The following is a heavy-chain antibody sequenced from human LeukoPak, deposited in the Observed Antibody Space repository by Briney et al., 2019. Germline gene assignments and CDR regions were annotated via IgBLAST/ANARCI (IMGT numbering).Heavy chain of an antibody. Sequence: ASVKVSCKASGYTFTTYDINWVRQATGQGLEWMGWMNPNSGNTGYAQKFQGRVTISRDTSINTAYMELSSLRSEDTAVYYCARVDGSPDSWGQGTLVTVSS. D-gene: IGHD2-15*01. V-gene: IGHV1-8*03. CDR3: ARVDGSPDS. CDR1: GYTFTTYD. CDR2: MNPNSGNT. J-gene: IGHJ4*02.